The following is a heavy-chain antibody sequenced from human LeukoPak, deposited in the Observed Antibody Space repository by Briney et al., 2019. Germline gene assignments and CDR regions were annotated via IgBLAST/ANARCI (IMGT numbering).Heavy chain of an antibody. CDR2: INPNSGGT. V-gene: IGHV1-2*02. CDR3: ARRMITFGGVIAPFDY. Sequence: GASVKVSCKASGYTFTGYYMHWVRQAPGQGLEWMGWINPNSGGTNYAQKFQGRVTMTRDTSISTAYMELSRLRSDDTAVYYCARRMITFGGVIAPFDYWGQGTLVTVSS. J-gene: IGHJ4*02. D-gene: IGHD3-16*02. CDR1: GYTFTGYY.